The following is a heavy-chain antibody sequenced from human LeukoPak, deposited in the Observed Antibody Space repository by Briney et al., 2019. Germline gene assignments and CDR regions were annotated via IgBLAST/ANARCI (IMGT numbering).Heavy chain of an antibody. CDR1: GGSISSYY. Sequence: SETLSLTCTVSGGSISSYYWSWIRQPPGKGLEWIGYIYYSGSTNYNPSLKSRGTISVDTSKNQFSLKLSSVTAADTAVCYCARAEGSGSYYNAYFDYWGQGTLVTVSS. CDR2: IYYSGST. J-gene: IGHJ4*02. CDR3: ARAEGSGSYYNAYFDY. V-gene: IGHV4-59*01. D-gene: IGHD3-10*01.